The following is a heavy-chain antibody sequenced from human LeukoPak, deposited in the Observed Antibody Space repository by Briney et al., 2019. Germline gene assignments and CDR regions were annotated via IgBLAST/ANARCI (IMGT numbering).Heavy chain of an antibody. V-gene: IGHV3-23*01. CDR3: ARTISGSYGVCDY. D-gene: IGHD5-18*01. J-gene: IGHJ4*02. CDR2: ISGSGGTT. CDR1: GFIFSSIHD. Sequence: GGSLRLSCAASGFIFSSIHDMTWVRQAPGKGLEWVSSISGSGGTTYYADSVKGRFTISRDSSKHTLYLQMNTLRVEDTAVYHCARTISGSYGVCDYWGQGTLVTVSS.